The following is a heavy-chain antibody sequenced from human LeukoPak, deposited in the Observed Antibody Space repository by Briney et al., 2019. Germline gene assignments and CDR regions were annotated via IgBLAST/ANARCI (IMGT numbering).Heavy chain of an antibody. J-gene: IGHJ4*02. Sequence: GASVKVSRKASGYTFTGYYMHWVRQAPGQGLEWMGWINPNSGGTNYAQKFQGRVTMTRDTSISTAYMELSRLRSDDTAVYYCAIGYCSGGSCYPHDYWGQGTLVTVSS. CDR2: INPNSGGT. V-gene: IGHV1-2*02. D-gene: IGHD2-15*01. CDR3: AIGYCSGGSCYPHDY. CDR1: GYTFTGYY.